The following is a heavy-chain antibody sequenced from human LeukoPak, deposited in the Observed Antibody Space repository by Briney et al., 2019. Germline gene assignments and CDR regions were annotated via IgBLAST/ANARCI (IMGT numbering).Heavy chain of an antibody. J-gene: IGHJ4*02. V-gene: IGHV1-8*01. CDR2: MNPNSGNT. CDR1: GYTFSTCV. D-gene: IGHD1-1*01. Sequence: ASVKVSCKASGYTFSTCVINGVRQATGQGLEWMGWMNPNSGNTGFAHKFQGRVPMTRDTFISTAYMELSSLRSEDTAVYYCARVLGSISHWGQGTLVTVSS. CDR3: ARVLGSISH.